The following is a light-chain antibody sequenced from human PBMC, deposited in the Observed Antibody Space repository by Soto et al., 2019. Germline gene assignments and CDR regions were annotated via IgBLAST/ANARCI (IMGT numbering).Light chain of an antibody. Sequence: QSALTQPASVSGSPGQSITISCTGTSSDVGGYNYVSWFQHHPGKAPKLIIYEVSYRPSGVSNRFSGSKSGDTASLTISGLQAEEEADHSCSSFTNTFTSYAFGAGTKVTVL. CDR3: SSFTNTFTSYA. CDR1: SSDVGGYNY. J-gene: IGLJ1*01. V-gene: IGLV2-14*01. CDR2: EVS.